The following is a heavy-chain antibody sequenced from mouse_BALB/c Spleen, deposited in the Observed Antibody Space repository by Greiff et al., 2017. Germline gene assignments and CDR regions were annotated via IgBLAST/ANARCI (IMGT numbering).Heavy chain of an antibody. CDR1: GFNIKDYY. D-gene: IGHD3-3*01. J-gene: IGHJ4*01. V-gene: IGHV14-4*02. CDR2: IDPENGDT. Sequence: VQLQQSGAELVRSGASVKLSCTASGFNIKDYYMYWVKQRPEQGLEWIGWIDPENGDTEYAPKFQGKATMTADTSSNTAYLQLSSLTSEDTAVYYCNAGGPPYYAMDYWGQGTSVTVSS. CDR3: NAGGPPYYAMDY.